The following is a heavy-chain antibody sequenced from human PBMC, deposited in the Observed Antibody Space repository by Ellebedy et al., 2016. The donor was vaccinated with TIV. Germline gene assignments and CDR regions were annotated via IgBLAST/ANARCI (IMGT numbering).Heavy chain of an antibody. J-gene: IGHJ4*02. D-gene: IGHD6-19*01. Sequence: AASVKVSCKASGYTFTGYYMHWVRQAPGQGLEWMGIINPSGGSTTYAHKLQGRVTMTRDTSTSTVYMELNSLRSEETAVYYCAKARSSGWLHTPDYWGQGILVTVSS. CDR2: INPSGGST. CDR3: AKARSSGWLHTPDY. V-gene: IGHV1-46*04. CDR1: GYTFTGYY.